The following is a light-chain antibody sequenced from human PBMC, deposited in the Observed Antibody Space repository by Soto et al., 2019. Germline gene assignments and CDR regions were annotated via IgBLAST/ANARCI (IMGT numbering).Light chain of an antibody. CDR1: SSGVGGFIY. CDR2: DVN. J-gene: IGLJ1*01. Sequence: QSVLTQPASVSGSPGQSITISCTGTSSGVGGFIYVSWYQQHPGKAPKLMIYDVNNRPSGVSNRFSGSKSGNTASLTISGLQTEDEADYYCVSYTTSTSYVFGSGTKVTLL. CDR3: VSYTTSTSYV. V-gene: IGLV2-14*03.